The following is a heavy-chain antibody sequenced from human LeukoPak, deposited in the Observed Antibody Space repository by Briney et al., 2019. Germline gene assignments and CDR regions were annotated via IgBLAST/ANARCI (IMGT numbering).Heavy chain of an antibody. D-gene: IGHD1-26*01. CDR3: ARKGYSGSYRHYFDY. J-gene: IGHJ4*02. Sequence: ASVKVSCKASGYIFTSYYLHWVRQAPGQGLEWVGIINPSGGSTSYAQNFQGRVTMTRDTSTNTVYMELSSLRSEDTAMYYCARKGYSGSYRHYFDYWGQGTLATVSS. V-gene: IGHV1-46*01. CDR1: GYIFTSYY. CDR2: INPSGGST.